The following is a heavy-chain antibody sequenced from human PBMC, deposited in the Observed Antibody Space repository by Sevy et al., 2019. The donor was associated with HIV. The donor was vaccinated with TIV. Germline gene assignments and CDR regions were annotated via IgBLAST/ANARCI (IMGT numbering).Heavy chain of an antibody. CDR1: GGSISSYY. CDR3: ARVAYYYDSSGYSFGYFDY. CDR2: IYYSGST. V-gene: IGHV4-59*01. J-gene: IGHJ4*02. Sequence: SETLSLTCTVSGGSISSYYWSWIRQPPGKGLEWIGYIYYSGSTNYNPSLKSRFTISVDTSKNQFSLKLSSVTAADTAVYYCARVAYYYDSSGYSFGYFDYWGQGTLVTVSS. D-gene: IGHD3-22*01.